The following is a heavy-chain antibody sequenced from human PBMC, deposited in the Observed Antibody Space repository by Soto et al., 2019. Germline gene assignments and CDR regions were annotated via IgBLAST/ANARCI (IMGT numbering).Heavy chain of an antibody. V-gene: IGHV3-15*01. Sequence: GGSLRLSCAASGFTFSNALMSWVRQAPGKGLEWAGRIKTKIDGETTDYAAPVKGRFTSSRDDSKNTLYLQMNSLKTEDTAVYYCTTLTIFPPVGMDVWGQGTTVTVSS. CDR3: TTLTIFPPVGMDV. CDR2: IKTKIDGETT. CDR1: GFTFSNAL. J-gene: IGHJ6*02. D-gene: IGHD3-3*01.